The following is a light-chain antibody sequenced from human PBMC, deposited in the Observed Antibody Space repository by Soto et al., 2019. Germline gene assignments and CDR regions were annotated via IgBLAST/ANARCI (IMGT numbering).Light chain of an antibody. CDR2: DVN. CDR3: CSFQHTKTAV. J-gene: IGLJ1*01. Sequence: QAAVTQPASLSVAPGQAVTVSCTGTTSYVGGYNYVTWYQQYPGQAPKIIIYDVNRRPPGVSDRFSGSKSGNTASLPVYDLQAGDEADYFCCSFQHTKTAVFGGGPXATVL. V-gene: IGLV2-14*03. CDR1: TSYVGGYNY.